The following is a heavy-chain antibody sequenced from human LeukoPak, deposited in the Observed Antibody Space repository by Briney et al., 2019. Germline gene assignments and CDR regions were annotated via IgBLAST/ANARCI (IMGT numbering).Heavy chain of an antibody. J-gene: IGHJ4*02. CDR1: GFTFSSYS. D-gene: IGHD3-22*01. Sequence: GGSLRLSCAASGFTFSSYSMNWVRQAPGKGLEWVSSISSSSSYIYYADSVKGRFTISRDNAKNSLYLHMNSLRAEDTAVYYCARVRYDSSGYYDYWGQGTLVTVSS. V-gene: IGHV3-21*01. CDR2: ISSSSSYI. CDR3: ARVRYDSSGYYDY.